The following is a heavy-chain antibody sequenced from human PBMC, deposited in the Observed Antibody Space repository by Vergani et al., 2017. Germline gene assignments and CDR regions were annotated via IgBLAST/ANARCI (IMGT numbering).Heavy chain of an antibody. CDR2: IYYSGST. V-gene: IGHV4-39*01. J-gene: IGHJ4*02. CDR3: ARPRRYGSGGDYFDY. D-gene: IGHD3-10*01. Sequence: QLQLQESGPGLVKPSETLSLTCTVSGGSISSSSYYWGWIRQPPGKGLEWIGSIYYSGSTYYNPSLKSRVTISVDTSKNQFSLKLSSVTAADTAVYYCARPRRYGSGGDYFDYGGQGTLVTVSS. CDR1: GGSISSSSYY.